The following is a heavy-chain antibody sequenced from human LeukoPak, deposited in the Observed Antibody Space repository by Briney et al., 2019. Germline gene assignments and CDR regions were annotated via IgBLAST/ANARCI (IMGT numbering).Heavy chain of an antibody. J-gene: IGHJ4*02. D-gene: IGHD3-10*01. CDR3: ARGRGARCDY. CDR2: INPNRGGT. V-gene: IGHV1-2*02. CDR1: GYTFTDYY. Sequence: GASVKVSCKASGYTFTDYYIHWLRQAPGQGLQGMAWINPNRGGTDYAQKFQGRVTVTSDTSFSTVYMELSRLRSDDTAVYYCARGRGARCDYWGQGTLVTVSS.